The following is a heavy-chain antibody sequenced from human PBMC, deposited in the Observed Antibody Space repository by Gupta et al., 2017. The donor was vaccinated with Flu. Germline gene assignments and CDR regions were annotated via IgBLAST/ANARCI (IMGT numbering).Heavy chain of an antibody. CDR3: AKDLVWFGEPDYYGMDV. CDR2: ISWNSGSI. Sequence: EVQLVESGGGLVQPGRSLRLSCAASGFTFDDYAMHWVRQAPGKGLECVSGISWNSGSIDYADSVKGRFTISRDNAKNSLYLQMNSLRAEDTALYYCAKDLVWFGEPDYYGMDVWGQGTTVTVSS. D-gene: IGHD3-10*01. J-gene: IGHJ6*02. V-gene: IGHV3-9*01. CDR1: GFTFDDYA.